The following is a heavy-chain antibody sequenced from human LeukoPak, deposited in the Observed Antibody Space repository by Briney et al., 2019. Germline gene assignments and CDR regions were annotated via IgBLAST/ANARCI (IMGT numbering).Heavy chain of an antibody. CDR2: IHPNSGVT. CDR3: ARDNDWGPDF. D-gene: IGHD3-9*01. Sequence: ASVKVSCKASGYTFTDYYMHWVRQAPGQGLEWMAWIHPNSGVTNYAQKFQGRDTMTRDTSISTVYMELNRLTSDDTATYYCARDNDWGPDFWGQGTLVTVSS. V-gene: IGHV1-2*02. CDR1: GYTFTDYY. J-gene: IGHJ4*02.